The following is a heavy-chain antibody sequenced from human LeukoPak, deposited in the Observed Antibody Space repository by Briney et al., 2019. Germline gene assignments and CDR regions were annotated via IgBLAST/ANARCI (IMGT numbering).Heavy chain of an antibody. Sequence: ASVKVSCKASGYTFTGYYMHWVRQAPGQGLEWMGWINPNSGGTNYAQKFQGRVTMTRDTSISTAYMELSRLRSDDTAVYYCAKIIAAAGIPYYYYYGMDVWGQGTTVTVSS. V-gene: IGHV1-2*02. J-gene: IGHJ6*02. D-gene: IGHD6-13*01. CDR1: GYTFTGYY. CDR2: INPNSGGT. CDR3: AKIIAAAGIPYYYYYGMDV.